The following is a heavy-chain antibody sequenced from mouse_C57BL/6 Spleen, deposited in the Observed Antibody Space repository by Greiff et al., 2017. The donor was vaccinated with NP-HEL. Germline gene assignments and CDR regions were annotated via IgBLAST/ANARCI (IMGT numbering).Heavy chain of an antibody. V-gene: IGHV1-80*01. J-gene: IGHJ4*01. CDR2: IYPGDGDT. Sequence: QVQLQQPGAELVKPGASVKISCKASGYAFSSYWMNWVKQRPGKGLEWIGQIYPGDGDTNYNGKFKGKATLTADKSSSTAYMQLSSLTSEDSAVYFCATYYSNSYYAMDYWGQGTSVTVSS. CDR1: GYAFSSYW. CDR3: ATYYSNSYYAMDY. D-gene: IGHD2-5*01.